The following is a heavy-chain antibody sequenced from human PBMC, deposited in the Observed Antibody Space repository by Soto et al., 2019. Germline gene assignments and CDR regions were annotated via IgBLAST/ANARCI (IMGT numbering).Heavy chain of an antibody. D-gene: IGHD2-21*02. J-gene: IGHJ4*02. Sequence: KTSETLSLTCAVSGGSISSSSYYWGWIRQPPGKGLEWIGSINYRGSTYYNPSFKSRLTMSVDTSKNQFSLKLSSVTAADKAVYYCATQGGSNEGDYYFDSWGQGTLVTVSS. CDR3: ATQGGSNEGDYYFDS. V-gene: IGHV4-39*01. CDR1: GGSISSSSYY. CDR2: INYRGST.